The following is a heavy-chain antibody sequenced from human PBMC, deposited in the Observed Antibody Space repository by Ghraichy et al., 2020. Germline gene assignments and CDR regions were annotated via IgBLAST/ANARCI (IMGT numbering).Heavy chain of an antibody. D-gene: IGHD3-22*01. Sequence: LSLTCAASGFTVSSNYMSWVRQAPGKGLEWVSVIYSGGSTYYADSVKGRFTISRDNSKNTLYLQMNSLRAEDTAVYYCARDQHYYDSSGYTPNAFDIWGQGTMVTVSS. J-gene: IGHJ3*02. CDR1: GFTVSSNY. CDR2: IYSGGST. CDR3: ARDQHYYDSSGYTPNAFDI. V-gene: IGHV3-66*01.